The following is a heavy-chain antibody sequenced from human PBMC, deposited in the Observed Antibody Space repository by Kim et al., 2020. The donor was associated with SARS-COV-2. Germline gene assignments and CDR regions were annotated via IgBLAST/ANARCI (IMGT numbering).Heavy chain of an antibody. V-gene: IGHV1-46*01. D-gene: IGHD1-26*01. CDR3: ARDLSRFVDLWGIVGASPLSNGMDV. Sequence: ASVKVSCKASGYTFTSYYMHWVRQAPGQGLEWMGIINNSGGSTSYAQKFQGRVTMTRDTSTSTVYMELSSLRSEDTAVYYCARDLSRFVDLWGIVGASPLSNGMDVWGQGTTVTVSS. CDR1: GYTFTSYY. CDR2: INNSGGST. J-gene: IGHJ6*02.